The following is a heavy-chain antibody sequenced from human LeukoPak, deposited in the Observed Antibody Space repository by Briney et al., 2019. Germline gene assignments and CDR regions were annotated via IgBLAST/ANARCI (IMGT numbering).Heavy chain of an antibody. V-gene: IGHV3-30*03. Sequence: GGSLRLSCAASGFTFSNFGMHWVRQAPGKGLEWVAIISNNGNTQVYADSVKGRFTISRDNSKNTLYLQMNSLRAEDTAVYYCASEICTNGVCSDFQYWGQRILVTVSS. D-gene: IGHD2-8*01. CDR1: GFTFSNFG. J-gene: IGHJ4*02. CDR2: ISNNGNTQ. CDR3: ASEICTNGVCSDFQY.